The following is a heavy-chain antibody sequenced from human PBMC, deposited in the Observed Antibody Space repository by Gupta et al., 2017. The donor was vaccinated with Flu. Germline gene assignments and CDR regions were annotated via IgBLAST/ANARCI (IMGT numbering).Heavy chain of an antibody. V-gene: IGHV3-49*04. CDR3: SGVRFSYSSGWSYFDH. Sequence: EVQLVESGGGLVQPGRSLRLTCTTSGLTFDDFAMTWVRQAPGKGLEWVGFIRSNTHGGTTNYAAGGTTEYAASVKGRFSISKDDSKSIAYLEMNNLKTEDTAVYYCSGVRFSYSSGWSYFDHWGQGTLVTVSS. J-gene: IGHJ4*02. CDR2: IRSNTHGGTTNYAAGGTT. D-gene: IGHD6-19*01. CDR1: GLTFDDFA.